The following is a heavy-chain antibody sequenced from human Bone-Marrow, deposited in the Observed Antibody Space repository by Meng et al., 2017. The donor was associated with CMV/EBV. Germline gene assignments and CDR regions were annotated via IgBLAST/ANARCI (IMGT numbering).Heavy chain of an antibody. Sequence: GESLKISCAASGFTFSTYNMNWVRQAPGKGLEWISYISTSSSTIYYADSVKGRFTISRDNAKNSLYLQMNSLRAEDTAVYYCARADCSSTSCYQGYYYGMAVWGQGPTVTGSS. J-gene: IGHJ6*02. CDR2: ISTSSSTI. D-gene: IGHD2-2*01. V-gene: IGHV3-48*04. CDR1: GFTFSTYN. CDR3: ARADCSSTSCYQGYYYGMAV.